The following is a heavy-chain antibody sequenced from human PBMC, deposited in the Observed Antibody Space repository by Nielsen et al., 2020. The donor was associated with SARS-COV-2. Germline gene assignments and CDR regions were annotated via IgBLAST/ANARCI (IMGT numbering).Heavy chain of an antibody. CDR3: ARDQGFFGSYYNY. D-gene: IGHD3-10*01. CDR1: GFTFSSYA. Sequence: GESLKISCAASGFTFSSYAMHRVRQAPGKGLEWVAVISYDGSNKYYADSVKGRFTISRDNSKNTLYLQMNSLRAEDTAVYYCARDQGFFGSYYNYWGQGTLVTVSS. J-gene: IGHJ4*02. CDR2: ISYDGSNK. V-gene: IGHV3-30-3*01.